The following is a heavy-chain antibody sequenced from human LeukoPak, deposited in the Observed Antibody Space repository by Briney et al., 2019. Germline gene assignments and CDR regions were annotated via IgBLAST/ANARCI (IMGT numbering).Heavy chain of an antibody. J-gene: IGHJ3*02. CDR3: ARDAKYSSGWYSWGAFDI. D-gene: IGHD6-19*01. V-gene: IGHV3-30*04. CDR2: ISYDGSNK. CDR1: GFTFSSYA. Sequence: GGSLRLSCAASGFTFSSYAMHWVRQAPGKGLEWVAVISYDGSNKYYADSVKGRFTISRDNSKNTLYLQMNSLRAEDTAVYYCARDAKYSSGWYSWGAFDIWGQGTMVTVSS.